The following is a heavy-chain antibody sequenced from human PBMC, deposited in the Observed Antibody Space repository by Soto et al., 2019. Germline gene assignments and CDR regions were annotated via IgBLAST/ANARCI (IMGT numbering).Heavy chain of an antibody. J-gene: IGHJ2*01. Sequence: EVQLVQSGAEVKKPGESLKISCKGSGYIFTSYWIGWVRQMPGKGLEWMGIIYPGDSDTTYSPSFQGHVTISADKYISTAYLQWSSLKASDTAMYYCARHEGFGDSYWYFDLWGRGTLVTVSS. D-gene: IGHD4-17*01. CDR3: ARHEGFGDSYWYFDL. V-gene: IGHV5-51*01. CDR2: IYPGDSDT. CDR1: GYIFTSYW.